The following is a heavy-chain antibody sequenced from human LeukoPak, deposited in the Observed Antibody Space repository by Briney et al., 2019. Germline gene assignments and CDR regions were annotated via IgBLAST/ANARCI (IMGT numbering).Heavy chain of an antibody. D-gene: IGHD5-24*01. CDR3: ASRQSYTGYNY. Sequence: GGSLRLSCAASGFTFSSYEMNWVRQAPGKGLEWVSYISTSGSTIHYADSVKGRFTFPRDNVKNSVYLQMDSLRAEDTAVYYCASRQSYTGYNYWGQGTLVTVSS. J-gene: IGHJ4*02. CDR1: GFTFSSYE. CDR2: ISTSGSTI. V-gene: IGHV3-48*03.